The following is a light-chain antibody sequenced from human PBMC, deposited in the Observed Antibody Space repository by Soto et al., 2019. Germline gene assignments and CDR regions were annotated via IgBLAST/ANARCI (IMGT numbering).Light chain of an antibody. V-gene: IGKV3-11*01. J-gene: IGKJ5*01. CDR1: QSFRGL. CDR3: QQRHIWPIT. CDR2: DAY. Sequence: EVVLTQSPVTLSLSPGERATLSCRASQSFRGLLAWYQQKPGQTPRLLIYDAYNRATGIPPRFSGSGSGTDFTLTISSLEPEDSAVYYCQQRHIWPITLGQGTRLEIK.